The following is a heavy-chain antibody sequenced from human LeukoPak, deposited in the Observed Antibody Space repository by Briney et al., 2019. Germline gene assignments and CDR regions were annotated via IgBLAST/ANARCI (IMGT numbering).Heavy chain of an antibody. J-gene: IGHJ3*02. V-gene: IGHV4-59*01. CDR3: ARDRQATTAYDAFDI. CDR2: ICDSGST. D-gene: IGHD4-17*01. Sequence: SETLSLTCTVSGDSISTNYWTWIRQPPGKGLEWIGYICDSGSTKYNPSLKSRATISVDTSKNQFSLKLSSVTAADTAVYYCARDRQATTAYDAFDIWGQGTMVTVSS. CDR1: GDSISTNY.